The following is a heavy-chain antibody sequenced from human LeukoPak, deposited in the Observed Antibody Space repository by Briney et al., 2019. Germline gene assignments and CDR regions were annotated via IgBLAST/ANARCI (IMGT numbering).Heavy chain of an antibody. CDR3: ARGEAQLRSDWFDP. V-gene: IGHV3-74*01. CDR2: IKGDGSET. Sequence: GGSLRLSCAAAGFTFSRNWMLWVRQAPGKGLVWVSRIKGDGSETNYADSVKGRFTISRDNAKNTLYLQMNSLRAEDTAVYYCARGEAQLRSDWFDPWGQGTLVTVSS. CDR1: GFTFSRNW. D-gene: IGHD3-3*01. J-gene: IGHJ5*02.